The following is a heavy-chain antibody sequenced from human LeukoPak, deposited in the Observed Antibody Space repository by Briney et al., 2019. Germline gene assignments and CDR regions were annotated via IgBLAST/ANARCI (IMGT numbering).Heavy chain of an antibody. D-gene: IGHD3-22*01. V-gene: IGHV4-39*07. J-gene: IGHJ4*02. CDR2: IYYSGST. CDR3: AREDSSGYYLDY. CDR1: GGSISSSSYY. Sequence: PSETLSLTCTVSGGSISSSSYYWGWIRQPPGKGLEWIGSIYYSGSTYYNPSLKSRVTISVDTSKNQFSLNLSSVTAADTAVYYCAREDSSGYYLDYWGQGTLVTVSS.